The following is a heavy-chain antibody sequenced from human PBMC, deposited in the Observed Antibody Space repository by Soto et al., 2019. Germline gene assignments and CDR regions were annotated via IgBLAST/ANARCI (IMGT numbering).Heavy chain of an antibody. J-gene: IGHJ4*02. CDR2: INAGNGNT. CDR3: ARAPGGSSSFVDY. D-gene: IGHD6-6*01. CDR1: GYTFTSYA. V-gene: IGHV1-3*01. Sequence: ASVKVYCKASGYTFTSYAMHLVRQAPGQRLEWMGWINAGNGNTKYSQKFQGRVTITRDTSASTAYMELSSLRSEDTAVYYCARAPGGSSSFVDYWGQGTLVTSPQ.